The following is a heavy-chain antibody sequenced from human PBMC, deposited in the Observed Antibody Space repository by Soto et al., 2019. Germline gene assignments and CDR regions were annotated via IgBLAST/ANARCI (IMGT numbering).Heavy chain of an antibody. D-gene: IGHD3-3*01. CDR3: RAYDFWSGFLDV. Sequence: QLQLQQSGPGLVKPSETLSLPCTVSGGSISSSSYYWGWIRQPPGKGLEWIGRIYYSGSTYYNPSLKSRVTMSVDTSKNQFSLKLSSVTAADTAVYYCRAYDFWSGFLDVWGQGTTVTVSS. V-gene: IGHV4-39*01. CDR1: GGSISSSSYY. CDR2: IYYSGST. J-gene: IGHJ6*02.